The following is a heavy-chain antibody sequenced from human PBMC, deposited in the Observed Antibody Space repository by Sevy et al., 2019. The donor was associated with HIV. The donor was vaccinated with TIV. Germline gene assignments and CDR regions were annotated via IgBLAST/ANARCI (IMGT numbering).Heavy chain of an antibody. D-gene: IGHD6-13*01. CDR2: ISGSGGST. Sequence: GGSLRLSCAASGFTFSSYAMSWVRQAPGKGLEWVSAISGSGGSTYYADSVKGRFTISRDNSKNTLYLQMNSLRAEDTAVYYCVNGRAAGIFDYWGQGTLVTVSS. V-gene: IGHV3-23*01. J-gene: IGHJ4*02. CDR1: GFTFSSYA. CDR3: VNGRAAGIFDY.